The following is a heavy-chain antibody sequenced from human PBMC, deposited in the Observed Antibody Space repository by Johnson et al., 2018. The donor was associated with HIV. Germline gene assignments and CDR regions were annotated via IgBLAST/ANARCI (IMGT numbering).Heavy chain of an antibody. Sequence: VQLVESGGDLVQPGGSLRLSCAVSGFTVSSNYMSWVRRAPGKGLEWVSVIYSGGSTYYADSVKGRFTISRDNSKNTLFLQMNNLRVEDMGVYYCAKGLYYYDSSDYDVPEVWGQGTTVTVSS. D-gene: IGHD3-22*01. J-gene: IGHJ3*01. V-gene: IGHV3-66*01. CDR2: IYSGGST. CDR1: GFTVSSNY. CDR3: AKGLYYYDSSDYDVPEV.